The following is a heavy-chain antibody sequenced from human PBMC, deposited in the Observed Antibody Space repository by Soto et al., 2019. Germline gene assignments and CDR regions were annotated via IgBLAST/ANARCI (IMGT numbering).Heavy chain of an antibody. CDR1: GVTFADYA. V-gene: IGHV3-9*01. D-gene: IGHD5-18*01. Sequence: PGGSMRLSCAACGVTFADYAVHGVRQAPGKGLEWVSGISWNSGSIGYADSVKGRFTISRDNAKNSLYLQMNSLRAEDTALYYCAKVTNTAMVNDAFDIWGQGTMVTVSS. J-gene: IGHJ3*02. CDR2: ISWNSGSI. CDR3: AKVTNTAMVNDAFDI.